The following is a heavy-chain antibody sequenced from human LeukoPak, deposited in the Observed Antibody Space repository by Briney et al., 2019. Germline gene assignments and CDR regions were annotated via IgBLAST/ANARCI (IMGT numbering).Heavy chain of an antibody. CDR1: GFTFSSYG. CDR3: ARSYY. J-gene: IGHJ4*02. V-gene: IGHV4-34*01. Sequence: PGRSLRLSCAASGFTFSSYGMHWVRQAPGKGLEWIGEINHSGSTNYNPSLKSRVTISVDTSKNQFSLKLSSVTAADTAVYYCARSYYWGQGTLVTVSS. CDR2: INHSGST.